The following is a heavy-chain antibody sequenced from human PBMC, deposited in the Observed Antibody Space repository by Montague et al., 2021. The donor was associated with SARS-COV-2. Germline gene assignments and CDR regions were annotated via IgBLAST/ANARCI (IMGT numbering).Heavy chain of an antibody. V-gene: IGHV4-61*08. CDR1: GGSVNSGGYY. J-gene: IGHJ2*01. D-gene: IGHD3-22*01. CDR2: IYYSGTT. CDR3: ARGAPTISMILVVMTGAGWSFDP. Sequence: SETLSLTCTVSGGSVNSGGYYWSWIRQPPGKGLEWIGNIYYSGTTNYNPSLRSRVTISVDTTKNQFSLKLSAVTAADTAVYYCARGAPTISMILVVMTGAGWSFDPWGRGTLVTVSS.